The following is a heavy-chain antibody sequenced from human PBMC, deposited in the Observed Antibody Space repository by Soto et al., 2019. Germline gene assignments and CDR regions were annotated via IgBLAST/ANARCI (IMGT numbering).Heavy chain of an antibody. CDR3: VRNYGQVDF. CDR2: IYHRGTN. J-gene: IGHJ4*02. D-gene: IGHD1-7*01. CDR1: GVSFSSSNW. Sequence: SSETLSLTCAVSGVSFSSSNWWSWVRPPPGRGLGWIGEIYHRGTNYYKPPLKSLVTISEDTSNNQFSLGLTSVTAADTADYYCVRNYGQVDFWGRGTLVTVSS. V-gene: IGHV4-4*02.